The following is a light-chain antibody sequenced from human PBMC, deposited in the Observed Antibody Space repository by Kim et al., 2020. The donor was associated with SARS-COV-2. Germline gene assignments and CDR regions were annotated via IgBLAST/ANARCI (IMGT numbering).Light chain of an antibody. J-gene: IGLJ1*01. CDR3: NSRDSSGNYV. CDR1: SLRSYY. CDR2: GKN. Sequence: ALGQNGRITCQGDSLRSYYASWYQQKPGQAPVLVIYGKNNRPSGIPDRFSGSSSGNTASLTITGAQAEDEADYYCNSRDSSGNYVFGTGTKVTVL. V-gene: IGLV3-19*01.